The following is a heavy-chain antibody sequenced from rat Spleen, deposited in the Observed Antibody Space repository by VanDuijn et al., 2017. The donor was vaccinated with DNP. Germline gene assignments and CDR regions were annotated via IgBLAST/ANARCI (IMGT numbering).Heavy chain of an antibody. CDR1: GFTFSDYY. Sequence: EVQLVESGGGLVQPGRSLKLSCTASGFTFSDYYMAWVRQAPTKGLEWVAAISTSGSRTYYPDSVKGRFTVSRDNAKSILYLQMDSLRSEDTATYYCARRGKAYWFFDFWGPGTMVTVSS. V-gene: IGHV5-25*01. CDR2: ISTSGSRT. CDR3: ARRGKAYWFFDF. J-gene: IGHJ1*01.